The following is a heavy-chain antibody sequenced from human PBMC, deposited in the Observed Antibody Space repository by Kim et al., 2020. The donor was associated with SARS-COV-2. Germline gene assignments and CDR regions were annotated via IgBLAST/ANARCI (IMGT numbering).Heavy chain of an antibody. CDR3: AREYGTRYDYGGNPGG. Sequence: ASVKVSCKASGYTFTSYYMHWVRQAPGQGLEWMGIINPSGGSTSYAQKFQGRVTMTRDTSTSTVYMELSSLRSEDTAVYYCAREYGTRYDYGGNPGGWGQGTLVTVSS. CDR2: INPSGGST. CDR1: GYTFTSYY. D-gene: IGHD4-17*01. V-gene: IGHV1-46*01. J-gene: IGHJ4*02.